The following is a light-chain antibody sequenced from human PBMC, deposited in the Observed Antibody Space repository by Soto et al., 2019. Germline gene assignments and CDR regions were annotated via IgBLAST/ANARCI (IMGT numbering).Light chain of an antibody. CDR3: QQANSFPIT. CDR2: AAS. Sequence: EIQMTQSPSSLSASVGDRVTITCRASPTIYSNLNWYQQKPGKAPNLLIYAASSLESGVPARFSGSGSGTHCTLTITGLQPEDVATYYCQQANSFPITFGQGTRLEIK. CDR1: PTIYSN. J-gene: IGKJ5*01. V-gene: IGKV1-39*01.